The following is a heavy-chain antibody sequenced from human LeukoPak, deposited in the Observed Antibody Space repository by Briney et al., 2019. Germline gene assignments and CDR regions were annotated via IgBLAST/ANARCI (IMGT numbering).Heavy chain of an antibody. V-gene: IGHV4-34*01. Sequence: PSETLSLTCAVYGGSFSGYYWSWIRQPPGKGLEWTGEINHSGSTNYNPSLKSRVTISVDTSKNQFSLKLSSVTAADTAVYYCARVKMATFDYWGQGTLVTVSS. D-gene: IGHD5-12*01. J-gene: IGHJ4*02. CDR1: GGSFSGYY. CDR2: INHSGST. CDR3: ARVKMATFDY.